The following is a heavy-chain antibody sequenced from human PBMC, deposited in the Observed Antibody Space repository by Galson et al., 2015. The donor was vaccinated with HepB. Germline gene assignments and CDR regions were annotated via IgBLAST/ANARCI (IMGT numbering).Heavy chain of an antibody. CDR2: INPSGGST. V-gene: IGHV1-46*01. J-gene: IGHJ3*02. Sequence: SVKVSCKASGYTFTSYYMHWVRQAPGQGLEWMGIINPSGGSTSYAQKFQGRVTMTRDTSTSTVYMELSSLRSEDTAVYYCARDFPRGSSADPDAFDIWGQGTMVTVSS. D-gene: IGHD1-26*01. CDR1: GYTFTSYY. CDR3: ARDFPRGSSADPDAFDI.